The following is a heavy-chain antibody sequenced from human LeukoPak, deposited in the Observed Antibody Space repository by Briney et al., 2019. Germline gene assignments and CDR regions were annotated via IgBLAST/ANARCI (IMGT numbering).Heavy chain of an antibody. CDR1: GFSFSNYE. V-gene: IGHV3-48*03. CDR3: AKGPGARGHFNWFDP. J-gene: IGHJ5*02. CDR2: ITASSTTI. Sequence: GGSLRLSCAASGFSFSNYEMNWVRQAPGKGLEWISYITASSTTIYYADSVKGRFTISRDNAKNSLYLQMNGPRGEDTAVYYCAKGPGARGHFNWFDPWGQGTLVTVSS. D-gene: IGHD5-12*01.